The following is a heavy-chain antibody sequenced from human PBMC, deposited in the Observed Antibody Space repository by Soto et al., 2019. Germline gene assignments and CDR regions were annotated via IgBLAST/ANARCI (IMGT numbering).Heavy chain of an antibody. Sequence: SETLSLTCAVYGGSFSGYYWSWIRQPPGKGLEWIGEINHSGSTNYNPSLKSRVTISVDTSKNQFSLKLSSVTAADTAVYYCARGRAAHYYYYGMDVWGQGTTVTVSS. J-gene: IGHJ6*02. CDR3: ARGRAAHYYYYGMDV. V-gene: IGHV4-34*01. CDR2: INHSGST. D-gene: IGHD6-6*01. CDR1: GGSFSGYY.